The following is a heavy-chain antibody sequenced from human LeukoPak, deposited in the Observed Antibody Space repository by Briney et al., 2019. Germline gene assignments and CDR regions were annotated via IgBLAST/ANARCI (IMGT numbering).Heavy chain of an antibody. D-gene: IGHD4-17*01. CDR2: ISWNSGSI. Sequence: RAGGSLRLSCAASGFTFDDYAMHWVRQAPGKGLEWVSGISWNSGSIGYADSVKGRFTISRDNAKNTLYLQMNSLRAEDTAVYYCAKFQWTVTTAFDYWGQGTLVTVSS. J-gene: IGHJ4*02. CDR1: GFTFDDYA. CDR3: AKFQWTVTTAFDY. V-gene: IGHV3-9*01.